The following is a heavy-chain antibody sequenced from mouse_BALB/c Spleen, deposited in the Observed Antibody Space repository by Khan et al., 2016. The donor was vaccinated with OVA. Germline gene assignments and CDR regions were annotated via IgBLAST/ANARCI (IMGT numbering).Heavy chain of an antibody. CDR3: SRPPYFSYVLVY. D-gene: IGHD2-10*01. CDR1: GYTFTNDG. V-gene: IGHV9-3-1*01. Sequence: QIQLVQSGPELKKPGETVKISCKASGYTFTNDGMNWVKQAPGKGLKWMGWINTYTGEPTYADDFKGRFAFSLETSASTAYFQINNLKNEETATDVWSRPPYFSYVLVYWGQGTSVTISS. CDR2: INTYTGEP. J-gene: IGHJ4*01.